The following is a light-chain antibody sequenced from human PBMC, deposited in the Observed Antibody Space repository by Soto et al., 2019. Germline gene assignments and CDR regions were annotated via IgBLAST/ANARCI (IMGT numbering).Light chain of an antibody. CDR1: HIVASN. CDR2: DVS. CDR3: QQRNVWPPIT. V-gene: IGKV3-11*01. Sequence: EIGLTQSPSTLSVSQRERATLSCRASHIVASNLALYQQKPGQAPGLLMFDVSNRANGVPDRFGGSRSGTEFTLTINNLEPEDFAVYYCQQRNVWPPITFGQGTKVDIK. J-gene: IGKJ1*01.